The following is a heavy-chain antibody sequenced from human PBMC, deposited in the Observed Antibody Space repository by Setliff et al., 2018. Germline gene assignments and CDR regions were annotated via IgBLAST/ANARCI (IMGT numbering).Heavy chain of an antibody. CDR2: VSDDGTNT. Sequence: GGSLRLSCAASTASEVTISSRAIHWVRQAPGKGLEWVAAVSDDGTNTYYADSVRGRFTVSRDVSRHTVYLQMSSLRADDTAVYYCARDRVVVLAGRRGFYFDYWGQGTLVTVSS. CDR1: TASEVTISSRA. D-gene: IGHD2-15*01. J-gene: IGHJ4*02. V-gene: IGHV3-30*03. CDR3: ARDRVVVLAGRRGFYFDY.